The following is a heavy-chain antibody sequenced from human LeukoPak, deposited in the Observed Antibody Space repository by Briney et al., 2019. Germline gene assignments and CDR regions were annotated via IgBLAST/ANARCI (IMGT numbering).Heavy chain of an antibody. V-gene: IGHV4-31*03. Sequence: SQTLSLTCTVSGGSISSGGYYWSWIRQHPGKGLEWIGYIYYSGSTYYNPSLKSRVTISVDTSKNQFSLKLSSVTAADTAVYYCARDTSNDQLPYVGPLGYWDQGTLVTVSS. D-gene: IGHD2-2*01. CDR1: GGSISSGGYY. CDR2: IYYSGST. CDR3: ARDTSNDQLPYVGPLGY. J-gene: IGHJ4*02.